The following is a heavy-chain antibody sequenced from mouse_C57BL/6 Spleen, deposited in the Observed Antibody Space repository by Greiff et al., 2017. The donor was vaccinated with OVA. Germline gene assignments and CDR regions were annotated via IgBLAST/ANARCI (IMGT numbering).Heavy chain of an antibody. CDR2: IDPSDSYT. Sequence: QVQLQQPGAELVMPGASVKLSCKASGYTFTSYWMHWVKQRPGQGLEWIGEIDPSDSYTNYNQKFKGKSTLTVDKSSSTAYMQLSSLTSEDSAVYYCAGGGTGLDYWGQGTTLTVSS. D-gene: IGHD3-3*01. J-gene: IGHJ2*01. V-gene: IGHV1-69*01. CDR1: GYTFTSYW. CDR3: AGGGTGLDY.